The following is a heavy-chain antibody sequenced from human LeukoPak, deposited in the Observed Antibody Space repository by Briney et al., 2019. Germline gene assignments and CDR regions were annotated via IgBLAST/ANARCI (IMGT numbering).Heavy chain of an antibody. CDR1: GFTFSSYA. V-gene: IGHV3-30-3*01. CDR3: ARGHSGSYYVLGFDY. J-gene: IGHJ4*02. D-gene: IGHD1-26*01. CDR2: ISYDGSNK. Sequence: GGSLRLSCAASGFTFSSYAMHWVRQAPGKGLEWVAVISYDGSNKYYADSVKGRFTISRDNSKNTLYLQMNSLRAEDTAVYYCARGHSGSYYVLGFDYWGQETLVTVSS.